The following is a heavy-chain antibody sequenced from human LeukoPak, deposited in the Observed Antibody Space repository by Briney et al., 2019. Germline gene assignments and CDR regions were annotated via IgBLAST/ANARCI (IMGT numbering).Heavy chain of an antibody. CDR1: GYSFTSYW. Sequence: GESLKIACKGSGYSFTSYWIGWVRQMPGKGLEWMGIIYPGDSDTRYSPSFQGQVTISADKSISTAYLQWSSLKASDTAMYYCARDGGYCSSTSCYTSHIDYWGQGTLVTVSS. J-gene: IGHJ4*02. CDR2: IYPGDSDT. D-gene: IGHD2-2*02. V-gene: IGHV5-51*01. CDR3: ARDGGYCSSTSCYTSHIDY.